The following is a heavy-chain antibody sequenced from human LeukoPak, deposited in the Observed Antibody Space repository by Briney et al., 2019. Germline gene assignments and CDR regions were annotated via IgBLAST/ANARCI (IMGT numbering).Heavy chain of an antibody. CDR2: INNDGSGT. CDR1: GYRFGNYF. D-gene: IGHD2-15*01. CDR3: ARVGYCSGAACYSPSYYYGMDV. J-gene: IGHJ6*02. Sequence: PGGSLRLSCTGSGYRFGNYFTHWVRQAPGKGLEWVSRINNDGSGTTYAAPAKGRFTISRDNAKNTLYLQMNSLRAEDTAVYYCARVGYCSGAACYSPSYYYGMDVWGQGTTVTVSS. V-gene: IGHV3-74*01.